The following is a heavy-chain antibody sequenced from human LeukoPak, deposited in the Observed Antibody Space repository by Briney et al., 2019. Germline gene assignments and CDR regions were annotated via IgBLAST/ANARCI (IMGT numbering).Heavy chain of an antibody. D-gene: IGHD5-18*01. CDR3: ANNFPAWIQLWPADEIDY. Sequence: PGRSLRLSCAASGFTFGEYAMHWVRQAPGKGLEWVSGISWNGGSVGYADSVKGRFTISRDNSKNTLYLQMNSLRAEDTAVYYCANNFPAWIQLWPADEIDYWGQGTLVTVSS. J-gene: IGHJ4*02. CDR1: GFTFGEYA. CDR2: ISWNGGSV. V-gene: IGHV3-9*01.